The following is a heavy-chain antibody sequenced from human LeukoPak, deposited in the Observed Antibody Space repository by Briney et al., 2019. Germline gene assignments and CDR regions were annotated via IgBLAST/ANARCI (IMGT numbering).Heavy chain of an antibody. D-gene: IGHD6-13*01. Sequence: QSGGFLILSCAASGFTFRSYAMSWVRQAPGSGLEWASTIRAGGDSTNYTDSVKGRFTISRDDTKNTLFLQMNGLRAEDTAVYYCAKRTDYSNNWYSFDYWGQGTLVTVSS. CDR3: AKRTDYSNNWYSFDY. J-gene: IGHJ4*02. CDR2: IRAGGDST. CDR1: GFTFRSYA. V-gene: IGHV3-23*01.